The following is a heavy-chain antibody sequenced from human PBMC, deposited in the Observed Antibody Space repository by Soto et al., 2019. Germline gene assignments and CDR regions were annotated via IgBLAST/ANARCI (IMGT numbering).Heavy chain of an antibody. D-gene: IGHD3-10*01. CDR3: ASVGPKWFGESPIAFDI. CDR2: IYHSGST. J-gene: IGHJ3*02. V-gene: IGHV4-4*02. CDR1: GGSISSYY. Sequence: KTSESLALTCTVSGGSISSYYWSGVRQPPGKGLEWIGEIYHSGSTNYNPSLKSRVTISVDKSKNQFSLKLSSVTAADTAVYYCASVGPKWFGESPIAFDIWGQGTMVTV.